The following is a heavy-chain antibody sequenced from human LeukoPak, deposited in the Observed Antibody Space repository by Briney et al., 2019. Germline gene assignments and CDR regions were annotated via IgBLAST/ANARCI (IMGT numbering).Heavy chain of an antibody. CDR2: INSDGRWT. D-gene: IGHD2-2*01. CDR3: VSFYETY. V-gene: IGHV3-74*01. Sequence: GGSLRLSCAASGNYWMHWVRQAPGKGLVWVSHINSDGRWTSYADSVKGRFTISKDNAKNTVHLQMNNLRAEDTAVYYCVSFYETYWGRGTLVTVSS. CDR1: GNYW. J-gene: IGHJ4*02.